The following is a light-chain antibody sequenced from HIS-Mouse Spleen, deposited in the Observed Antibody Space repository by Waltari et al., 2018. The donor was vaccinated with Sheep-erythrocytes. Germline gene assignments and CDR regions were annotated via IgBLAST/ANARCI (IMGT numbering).Light chain of an antibody. J-gene: IGLJ3*02. Sequence: GQSITIPCTGTSSDVGSYNLVSWYQQHPGKAPKLMIYEGSKRPSGVSNRFSGSKSGNPASLTISGLQAEDEADYYCCSYAGSSTPWVFGGGTKLTVL. CDR2: EGS. V-gene: IGLV2-23*01. CDR3: CSYAGSSTPWV. CDR1: SSDVGSYNL.